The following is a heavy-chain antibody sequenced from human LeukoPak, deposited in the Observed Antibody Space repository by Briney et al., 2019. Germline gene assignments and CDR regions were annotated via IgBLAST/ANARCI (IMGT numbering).Heavy chain of an antibody. Sequence: ASVKVSCKVSGYTLTELSMHWVRQAPGKGLEWMGGFDPEDGETIYAQKFQGRVTMTEDTSTDTAYMELSSLRSEDTAVYYCATARYYYDSSGFLGFDYWGQGTLVTVPS. V-gene: IGHV1-24*01. J-gene: IGHJ4*02. CDR2: FDPEDGET. CDR3: ATARYYYDSSGFLGFDY. CDR1: GYTLTELS. D-gene: IGHD3-22*01.